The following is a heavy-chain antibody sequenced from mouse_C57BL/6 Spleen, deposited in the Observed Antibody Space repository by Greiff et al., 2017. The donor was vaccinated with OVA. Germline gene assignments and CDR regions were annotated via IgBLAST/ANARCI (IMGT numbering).Heavy chain of an antibody. J-gene: IGHJ1*03. CDR2: INPNNGGT. V-gene: IGHV1-26*01. CDR3: ARLHYYGSSYGYFDV. D-gene: IGHD1-1*01. CDR1: GYTFTDYY. Sequence: VQLQQSGPELVKPGASVKISCKASGYTFTDYYMNWVKQSHGKSLEWIGDINPNNGGTSYNQKFKGKATLTVDKSSSTAYMELRSLTSEDSAVYYCARLHYYGSSYGYFDVWGTGTTVTVSS.